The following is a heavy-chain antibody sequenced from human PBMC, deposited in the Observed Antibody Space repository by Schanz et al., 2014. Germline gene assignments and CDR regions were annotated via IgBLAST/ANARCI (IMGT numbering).Heavy chain of an antibody. CDR2: IYYSGST. J-gene: IGHJ6*02. V-gene: IGHV4-39*01. CDR1: GGSISSSSYY. Sequence: QLQLPESGPGLVKPSETLSLTCPVSGGSISSSSYYWGWIRQPPGKGLEWIGSIYYSGSTYYNPSKKSRDPLSVDPSKNQSSPRLSSVTAADTAVYYCARHSGYYYYYGMDVWGQGTTVTVSS. CDR3: ARHSGYYYYYGMDV.